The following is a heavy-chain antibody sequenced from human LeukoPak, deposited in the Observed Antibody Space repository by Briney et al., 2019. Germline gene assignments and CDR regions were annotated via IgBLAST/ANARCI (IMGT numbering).Heavy chain of an antibody. J-gene: IGHJ5*02. V-gene: IGHV4-61*02. CDR3: ARGLSIAAALNWFDP. CDR1: GGSISSGSYY. Sequence: PSQTLSLTCTVSGGSISSGSYYWSWIRQPAGKGLEWIGRIYTSGSTNYNPSLKSRVTISVDTSKNQFSLKLSSVTAADTAVYYCARGLSIAAALNWFDPWGQGTLVTVSS. CDR2: IYTSGST. D-gene: IGHD6-13*01.